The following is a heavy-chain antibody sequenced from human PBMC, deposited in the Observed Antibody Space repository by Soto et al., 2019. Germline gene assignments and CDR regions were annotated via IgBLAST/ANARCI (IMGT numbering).Heavy chain of an antibody. Sequence: SLRLSCAASGFTFSSYNMNWVRQAPGKGLEWVSSISSGRTYTYYADSVKGRFTISRENAKNSVYLQMNSLRAEDTAVYYCARGYDSSAGDYWGQGTLVTVSS. CDR3: ARGYDSSAGDY. V-gene: IGHV3-21*01. CDR1: GFTFSSYN. CDR2: ISSGRTYT. D-gene: IGHD3-22*01. J-gene: IGHJ4*02.